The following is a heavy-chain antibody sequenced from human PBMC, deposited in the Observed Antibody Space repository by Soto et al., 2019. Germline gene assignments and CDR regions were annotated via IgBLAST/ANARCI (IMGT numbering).Heavy chain of an antibody. CDR3: ARARGSDLYYYGMDV. J-gene: IGHJ6*02. CDR2: IYYSGST. D-gene: IGHD3-10*01. CDR1: GGSISSYY. Sequence: SETLSLTCTVSGGSISSYYWSWIRQPPGKGLEWIGYIYYSGSTNYNPSLKSRVTISVDTSKNQFSLKLSSVTAADTAVYYCARARGSDLYYYGMDVWGQGTTVTVSS. V-gene: IGHV4-59*01.